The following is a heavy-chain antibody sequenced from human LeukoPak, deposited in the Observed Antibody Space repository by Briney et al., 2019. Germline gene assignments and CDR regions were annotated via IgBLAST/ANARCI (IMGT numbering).Heavy chain of an antibody. CDR1: GGSFSGYY. V-gene: IGHV4-34*01. CDR2: INHSGST. Sequence: SETLSLTCAVYGGSFSGYYWSWIRQPPGKGLEWIGEINHSGSTNYNPSLKSRVTISVDTSKNQFSLKLSSVTAADTAVYYCARDPRRGYYDSSGYYRKANAFDIWGQGTMVTVSS. J-gene: IGHJ3*02. D-gene: IGHD3-22*01. CDR3: ARDPRRGYYDSSGYYRKANAFDI.